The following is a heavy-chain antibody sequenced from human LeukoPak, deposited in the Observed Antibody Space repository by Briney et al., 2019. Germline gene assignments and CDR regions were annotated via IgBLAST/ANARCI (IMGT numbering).Heavy chain of an antibody. D-gene: IGHD6-13*01. CDR2: IIPIFDTS. J-gene: IGHJ5*02. CDR1: GYTFTSYD. V-gene: IGHV1-69*13. Sequence: VKVSCKASGYTFTSYDINWVRQATGQGLEWMGEIIPIFDTSTYAQKYRGRVTITTDESTSTAYMEPSSLRSEDTAVYYCAGMVSPTAAGTGYFDPWGQGTLVTVSS. CDR3: AGMVSPTAAGTGYFDP.